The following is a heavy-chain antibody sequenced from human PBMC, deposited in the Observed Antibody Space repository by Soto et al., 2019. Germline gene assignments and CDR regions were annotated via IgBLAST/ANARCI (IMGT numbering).Heavy chain of an antibody. CDR2: IGTAGDT. CDR1: GFTFSSYD. D-gene: IGHD3-22*01. Sequence: EVQLVESGGGLVQPGGSLRLSCAASGFTFSSYDMHWVRQATGKGLEWVSAIGTAGDTYYPGSVKGRFTISRENAKNSLYLQITSRRAGDPVFNYWPEVTRMAVVFNTGAQETLFTVS. V-gene: IGHV3-13*01. CDR3: PEVTRMAVVFNT. J-gene: IGHJ4*02.